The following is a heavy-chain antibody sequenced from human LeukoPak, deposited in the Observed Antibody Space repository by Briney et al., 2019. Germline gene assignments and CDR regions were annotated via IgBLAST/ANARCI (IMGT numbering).Heavy chain of an antibody. CDR3: ARDRATGTTGFDY. V-gene: IGHV6-1*01. CDR1: GDSVSSNSAA. J-gene: IGHJ4*02. Sequence: SQTLSLTCAISGDSVSSNSAAWNWIRQSPSRGLEWLGRTGYRSKCYNDYAVSVKSRVTISPDTSKNQFSLQLNSVTPEDTAVYYCARDRATGTTGFDYWGQGILVTVSS. D-gene: IGHD1-1*01. CDR2: TGYRSKCYN.